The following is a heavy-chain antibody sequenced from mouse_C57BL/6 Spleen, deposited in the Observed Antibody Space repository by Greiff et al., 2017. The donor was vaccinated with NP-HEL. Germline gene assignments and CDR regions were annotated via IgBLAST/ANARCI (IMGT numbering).Heavy chain of an antibody. Sequence: QVHVKQPGAELVKPGASVKLSCKASGYTFTSYWMQWVKQRPGQGLEWIGEIDPSDSYTNYNQKFKGTATLTVDTSSSTAYMQLSSLTSEDSAVYYCARGDYGSSFDYWGQGTTLTVSS. CDR3: ARGDYGSSFDY. V-gene: IGHV1-50*01. D-gene: IGHD1-1*01. CDR2: IDPSDSYT. CDR1: GYTFTSYW. J-gene: IGHJ2*01.